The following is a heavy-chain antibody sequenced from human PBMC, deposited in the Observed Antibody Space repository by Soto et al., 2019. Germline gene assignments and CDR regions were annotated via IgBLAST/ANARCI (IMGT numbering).Heavy chain of an antibody. V-gene: IGHV3-30*18. CDR1: GFKFSSYG. CDR2: ISYDGSNK. Sequence: GGSLRLSCAASGFKFSSYGMHWVRQAPGKGLEWVAVISYDGSNKYYADSVKGRFTISRDNSKDTLYLQMNSLRAEDTAVYYCAKWHCNSTSCYPAYYYYYGMDVWGQGTTVTVS. CDR3: AKWHCNSTSCYPAYYYYYGMDV. J-gene: IGHJ6*02. D-gene: IGHD2-2*01.